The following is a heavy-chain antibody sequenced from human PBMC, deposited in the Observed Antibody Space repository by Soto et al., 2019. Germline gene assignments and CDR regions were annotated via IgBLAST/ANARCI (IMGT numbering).Heavy chain of an antibody. CDR3: ARGVWDRVVVAATSFHFDY. CDR1: GGSISSYY. Sequence: SETLSLTCTVSGGSISSYYWSWIWQPPGKGLEWIGYIYYSGSTNYNPSLKSRVTISVDTSKNQFSLKLSSVTAADTAVYYCARGVWDRVVVAATSFHFDYWGQGTLVTVSS. J-gene: IGHJ4*02. D-gene: IGHD2-15*01. V-gene: IGHV4-59*01. CDR2: IYYSGST.